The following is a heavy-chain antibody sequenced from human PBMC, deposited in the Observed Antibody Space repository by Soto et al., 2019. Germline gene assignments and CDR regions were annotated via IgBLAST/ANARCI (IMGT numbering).Heavy chain of an antibody. J-gene: IGHJ4*02. CDR1: GLNFENFG. V-gene: IGHV3-23*01. D-gene: IGHD3-22*01. CDR2: ISGGGSQ. Sequence: WGFMRLPWAVVGLNFENFGIHCILQAKGEGLEWVSGISGGGSQYSADSVKGRFTISRDNSNNTLYLQMNSLRAEDTAVYFCEKDPTPYDSGAQFDSWGQGTLGTVSS. CDR3: EKDPTPYDSGAQFDS.